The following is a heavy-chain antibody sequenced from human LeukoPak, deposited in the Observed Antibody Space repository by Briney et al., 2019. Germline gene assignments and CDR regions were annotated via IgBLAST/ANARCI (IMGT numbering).Heavy chain of an antibody. J-gene: IGHJ5*02. D-gene: IGHD3-10*01. V-gene: IGHV6-1*01. Sequence: SQTLSLTCAISGDSVSSNSAAWNWIRPSPSRGLEWLGRTYYRSKWYNDYAVSVKSRITINPDTSKNQFSLQLNSVTPEDTAVYYCARGYYYGSGSYYYNWFDPWGQGTLVTVSS. CDR1: GDSVSSNSAA. CDR3: ARGYYYGSGSYYYNWFDP. CDR2: TYYRSKWYN.